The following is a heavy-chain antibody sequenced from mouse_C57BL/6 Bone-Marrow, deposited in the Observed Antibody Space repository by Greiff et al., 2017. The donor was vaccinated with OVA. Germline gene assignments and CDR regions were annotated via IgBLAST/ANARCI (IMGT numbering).Heavy chain of an antibody. CDR1: GYTFTSYW. D-gene: IGHD1-1*01. J-gene: IGHJ2*01. CDR3: ARRGYYGSSLYFDY. V-gene: IGHV1-69*01. CDR2: IDPSDSYT. Sequence: QVQLQQPGAELVMPGASVKLSCKASGYTFTSYWMHWVKQRPGQGLEWIGEIDPSDSYTNYNQQFKGKSTLTVDKSSSTAYMQLSSLTSEDSAVYYCARRGYYGSSLYFDYWGQGTTLTVSS.